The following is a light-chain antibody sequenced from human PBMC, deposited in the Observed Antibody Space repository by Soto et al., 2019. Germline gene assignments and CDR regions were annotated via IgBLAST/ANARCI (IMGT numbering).Light chain of an antibody. V-gene: IGKV3-11*01. Sequence: EIVLTQSPATLSLSPGERATLSCRASQSISFYLTWYQHKPGQAPRLLIYDASNRATGIPARFSGSGYGTDFTLTISSLEHEDFAVYYCQQRSNWPTFGQGTRLEIK. CDR2: DAS. CDR1: QSISFY. J-gene: IGKJ5*01. CDR3: QQRSNWPT.